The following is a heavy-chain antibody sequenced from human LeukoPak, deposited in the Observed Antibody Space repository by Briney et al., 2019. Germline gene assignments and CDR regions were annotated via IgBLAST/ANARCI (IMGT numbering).Heavy chain of an antibody. J-gene: IGHJ3*02. CDR3: ARDGYQLDAFDI. V-gene: IGHV3-66*01. D-gene: IGHD5-18*01. CDR1: GFTVSNNY. CDR2: IYSGGTT. Sequence: PGGSLRLSCAASGFTVSNNYMNWVRQAPGKGLKWVSVIYSGGTTYYADSVKGRFTISRDNSKNTLYLQINSLRAEDTAVYYCARDGYQLDAFDIWGQGTMVTVSS.